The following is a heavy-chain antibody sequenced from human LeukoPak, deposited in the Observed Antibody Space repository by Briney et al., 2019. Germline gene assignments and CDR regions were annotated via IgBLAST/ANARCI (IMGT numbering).Heavy chain of an antibody. CDR1: GFTFSSYG. V-gene: IGHV3-30*03. Sequence: GGSLRLSCAASGFTFSSYGMHWVRQAPGKGLEWVAVISYDVGKKYYADSVKGRFTISRDNSKNTLYLQMNSLRAEDTAVYYCARSLPFDPWGQGTLVTVSS. CDR2: ISYDVGKK. CDR3: ARSLPFDP. J-gene: IGHJ5*02.